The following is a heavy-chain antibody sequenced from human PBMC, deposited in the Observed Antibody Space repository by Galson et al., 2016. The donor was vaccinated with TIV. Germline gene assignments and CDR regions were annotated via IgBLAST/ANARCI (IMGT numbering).Heavy chain of an antibody. J-gene: IGHJ6*02. CDR1: GGTFNKYA. D-gene: IGHD3-3*01. V-gene: IGHV1-69*06. Sequence: SVKVSCKASGGTFNKYAVTWVRQAPGQGLEWMGGIIPIFRTTNYAQKFQGRVTITADKFTSTVHMELGSLTSDDTAVYFCARGSGDSPYYYYGMDVWGQGTTVTVSS. CDR3: ARGSGDSPYYYYGMDV. CDR2: IIPIFRTT.